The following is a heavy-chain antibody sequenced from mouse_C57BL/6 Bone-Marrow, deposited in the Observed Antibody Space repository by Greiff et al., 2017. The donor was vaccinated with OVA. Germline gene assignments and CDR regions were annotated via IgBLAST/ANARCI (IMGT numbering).Heavy chain of an antibody. CDR1: GFTFSSYA. CDR3: AREAYDYVPDY. J-gene: IGHJ2*01. D-gene: IGHD2-4*01. Sequence: VHLVESGGGLVKPGGSLKLSCAASGFTFSSYAMSWVRQTPEKRLEWVATISDGGSYTYYPDNVKGRFTISRDNAKNNLYLQMSHLKSEDTAMYYCAREAYDYVPDYWGQGTTLTVSS. CDR2: ISDGGSYT. V-gene: IGHV5-4*01.